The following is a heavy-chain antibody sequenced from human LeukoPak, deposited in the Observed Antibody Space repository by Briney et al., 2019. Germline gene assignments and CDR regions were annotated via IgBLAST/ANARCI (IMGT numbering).Heavy chain of an antibody. CDR3: ASYTGAFDI. CDR2: IYHSGST. J-gene: IGHJ3*02. CDR1: GYSISSGYY. D-gene: IGHD3-16*01. V-gene: IGHV4-38-2*02. Sequence: PSETLSLTCTVSGYSISSGYYWGWIRQPPGKGLEWIGSIYHSGSTYYNPSLKSRVTISVDTSKNQFSLKLSSVTAADTAVYYCASYTGAFDIWGQGTMVTVSS.